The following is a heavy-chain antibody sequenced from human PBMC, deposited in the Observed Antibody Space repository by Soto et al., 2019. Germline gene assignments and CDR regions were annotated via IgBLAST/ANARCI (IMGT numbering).Heavy chain of an antibody. CDR2: IYPGDSDT. V-gene: IGHV5-51*01. D-gene: IGHD1-1*01. CDR1: GYTFTDYW. CDR3: ASQKTVIRGPLSSNWFDP. Sequence: GESLKISCKGYGYTFTDYWIGWVRQMPGKGLELIGLIYPGDSDTRYSPSFQGRVTISADKSISTAFLQWSSLRASDTAMYYCASQKTVIRGPLSSNWFDPWGQGTLVTVSS. J-gene: IGHJ5*02.